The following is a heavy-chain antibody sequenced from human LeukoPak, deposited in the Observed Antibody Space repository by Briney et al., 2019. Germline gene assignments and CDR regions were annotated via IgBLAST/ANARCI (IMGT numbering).Heavy chain of an antibody. V-gene: IGHV1-8*03. CDR2: MNPNSGNT. J-gene: IGHJ3*02. Sequence: ASVKVSCKASGYTLTSYDINWVRQATGQGLEWRGWMNPNSGNTGYAQKFQGRVTITRSTSISTAYMELSSLRSEDTAVYYCARPQVGVNGRGAFDIWGQGTMVTVSS. CDR3: ARPQVGVNGRGAFDI. D-gene: IGHD1-26*01. CDR1: GYTLTSYD.